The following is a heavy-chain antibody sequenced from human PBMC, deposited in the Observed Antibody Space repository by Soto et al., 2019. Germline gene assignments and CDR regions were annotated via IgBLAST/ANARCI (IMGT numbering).Heavy chain of an antibody. V-gene: IGHV3-64*01. Sequence: LGGSLRLSCAASGFTFSSYAMHWVRQAPGKGLEYVSAISSNGGSTYYANSVKGRFTISRDNSKNTLYLQMGSLRAEDMAVYYCARGPGYYFDYWGQGTLVTVSS. CDR1: GFTFSSYA. CDR3: ARGPGYYFDY. J-gene: IGHJ4*02. CDR2: ISSNGGST.